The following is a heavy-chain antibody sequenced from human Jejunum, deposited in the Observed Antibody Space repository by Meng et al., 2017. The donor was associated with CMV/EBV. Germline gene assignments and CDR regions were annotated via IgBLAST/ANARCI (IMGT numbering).Heavy chain of an antibody. CDR3: ARDLSRGSSYEEPS. D-gene: IGHD5-18*01. CDR1: GFTLSDFH. V-gene: IGHV3-72*01. CDR2: IRNKADSYTT. J-gene: IGHJ5*02. Sequence: SGFTLSDFHMDWVRQAPGKGLEWIGRIRNKADSYTTEYVASVRGRFSISRDESNNSLFLQMNSLKTEDTAVYYCARDLSRGSSYEEPSWGQGTLVTVSS.